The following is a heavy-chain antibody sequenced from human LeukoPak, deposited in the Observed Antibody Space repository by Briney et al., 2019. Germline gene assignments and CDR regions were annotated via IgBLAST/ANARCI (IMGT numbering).Heavy chain of an antibody. D-gene: IGHD1-1*01. CDR2: LTGSGGNT. CDR1: GFTFSSYA. J-gene: IGHJ4*02. V-gene: IGHV3-23*01. CDR3: AKYLPGTIGTLYYFDY. Sequence: GGSLRLSCAASGFTFSSYAMSWVRQAPGKGLEWVSSLTGSGGNTYYADSVKGRFTISRDNSKNTLFLQMNSLRAEDTAVYYCAKYLPGTIGTLYYFDYWGQGTLVTVSS.